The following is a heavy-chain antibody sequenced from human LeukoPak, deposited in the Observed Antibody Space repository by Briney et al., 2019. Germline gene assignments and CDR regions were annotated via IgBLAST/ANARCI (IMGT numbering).Heavy chain of an antibody. CDR1: GFSFSNAW. Sequence: GSLRLSCATSGFSFSNAWMNWVRQPPGKGLEWIGEIYHSGSTNYNPSLKSRVTISVDKSKNQFSLKVSSVTAADTAVYYCARRPYSSSYNDYWGQGTLVTVSS. V-gene: IGHV4-4*02. D-gene: IGHD6-6*01. J-gene: IGHJ4*02. CDR3: ARRPYSSSYNDY. CDR2: IYHSGST.